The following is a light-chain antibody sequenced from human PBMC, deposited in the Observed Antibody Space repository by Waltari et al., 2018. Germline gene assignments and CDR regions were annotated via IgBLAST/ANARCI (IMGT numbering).Light chain of an antibody. J-gene: IGKJ4*01. CDR1: QVLRSW. Sequence: DIQMTQCPSSVSAAVGDRVTITGRARQVLRSWLAWYQQKPGTAPKLRIYAASSLQSGVPSKCSGSGSGTDFTLTISSLQPEDCATYYCQQANSFPLTFGGGTKVDIK. V-gene: IGKV1-12*01. CDR2: AAS. CDR3: QQANSFPLT.